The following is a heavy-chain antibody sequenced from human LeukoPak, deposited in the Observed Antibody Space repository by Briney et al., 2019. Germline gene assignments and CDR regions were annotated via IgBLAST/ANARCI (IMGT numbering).Heavy chain of an antibody. CDR1: GFTFSTYS. CDR3: ARSEFEAFDM. J-gene: IGHJ3*02. V-gene: IGHV3-48*01. D-gene: IGHD3-10*01. Sequence: PGRSLRLSCAASGFTFSTYSMNWVRQAPRKGLEWVSYISSSSSTIYYADSVKGRFTISRDNAKNSLYLQMTSLRAEYTAVYYCARSEFEAFDMWGQGTMVTV. CDR2: ISSSSSTI.